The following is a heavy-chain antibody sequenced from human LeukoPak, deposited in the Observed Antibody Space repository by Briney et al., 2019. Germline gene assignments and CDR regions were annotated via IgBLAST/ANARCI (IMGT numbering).Heavy chain of an antibody. V-gene: IGHV4-39*07. J-gene: IGHJ2*01. D-gene: IGHD3-10*01. Sequence: SETLSLTCTVSGGSISSSSYYWGWLRQPPGKGLEWFGSIYYSGSTYYNPSLKSRATISVDTSKNQFSLRLSSVTAADTAVYYCATETYYYGSGSYYPYWYFDLWGRGTLVTVSS. CDR2: IYYSGST. CDR1: GGSISSSSYY. CDR3: ATETYYYGSGSYYPYWYFDL.